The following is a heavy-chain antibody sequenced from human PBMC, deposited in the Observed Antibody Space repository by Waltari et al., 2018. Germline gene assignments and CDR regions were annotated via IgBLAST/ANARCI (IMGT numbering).Heavy chain of an antibody. CDR1: GDPYTTYW. CDR2: IYPGDSET. D-gene: IGHD1-26*01. Sequence: DVQFVQSGAEGKTPGESMKIPRPLSGDPYTTYWIGCVRQLPGKGLEWMGIIYPGDSETTYSPSFEGRVTISVDKSTSTAYLQWSSLKASDTAMYYCVRQVGTNWLDPWGQGTQVTVSS. CDR3: VRQVGTNWLDP. V-gene: IGHV5-51*01. J-gene: IGHJ5*02.